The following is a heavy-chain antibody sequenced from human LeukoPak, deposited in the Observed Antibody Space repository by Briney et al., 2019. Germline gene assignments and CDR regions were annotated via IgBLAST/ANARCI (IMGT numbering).Heavy chain of an antibody. D-gene: IGHD3-10*01. J-gene: IGHJ5*02. CDR1: GYTFTGYY. CDR2: INPNSGGA. CDR3: AREEDYYGSGSYP. V-gene: IGHV1-2*02. Sequence: ASVKVSCKASGYTFTGYYMHWVRQAPGQGLEWMGWINPNSGGANYAQKLQGRVTMTTDTSTSTAYMELRSLRSDDTAVYYCAREEDYYGSGSYPWGQGTLVTVSS.